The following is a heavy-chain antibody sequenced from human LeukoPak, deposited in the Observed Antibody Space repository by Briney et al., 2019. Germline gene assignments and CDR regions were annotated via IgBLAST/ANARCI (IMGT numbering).Heavy chain of an antibody. CDR2: ISGSGGST. CDR1: GFTFSSYA. V-gene: IGHV3-23*01. CDR3: AKALMVRGVIVPSY. Sequence: PGGSLRLSCAASGFTFSSYAMSWVRQAPGKGLEWVSAISGSGGSTYYADSVKDRFTISRDNSKNTLYLQMNSLRAEDTAVYYCAKALMVRGVIVPSYWGQGTLVTVSS. D-gene: IGHD3-10*01. J-gene: IGHJ4*02.